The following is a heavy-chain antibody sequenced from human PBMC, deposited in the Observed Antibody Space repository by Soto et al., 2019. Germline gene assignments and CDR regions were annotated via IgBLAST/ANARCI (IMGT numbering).Heavy chain of an antibody. Sequence: SETLSLTCTVSGGSISSSSYYWGWIRQPPGKGLEWIGSIYYSGSTYYNPSLKSRVTISVDTSKNQFSLKLSSVTAADTAVYYCARHRWSALSGFRVHLFYLWAQGTLVP. CDR2: IYYSGST. V-gene: IGHV4-39*01. D-gene: IGHD3-3*01. CDR1: GGSISSSSYY. J-gene: IGHJ5*02. CDR3: ARHRWSALSGFRVHLFYL.